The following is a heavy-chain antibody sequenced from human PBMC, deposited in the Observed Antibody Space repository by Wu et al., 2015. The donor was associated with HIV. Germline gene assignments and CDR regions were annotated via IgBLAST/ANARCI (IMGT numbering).Heavy chain of an antibody. J-gene: IGHJ6*03. CDR3: ARDDHYDSSGYKYYYYMDV. D-gene: IGHD3-22*01. Sequence: QVQLVQSGAEVKKPGSSVKVSCKASGGTFSSYAISWVRQAPGQGLEWMGGIIPIFGTANYAQKFQGRVTITADESTSTAYMELSSLRSEDTAVYYCARDDHYDSSGYKYYYYMDVWGKRDHGHRLL. CDR1: GGTFSSYA. CDR2: IIPIFGTA. V-gene: IGHV1-69*12.